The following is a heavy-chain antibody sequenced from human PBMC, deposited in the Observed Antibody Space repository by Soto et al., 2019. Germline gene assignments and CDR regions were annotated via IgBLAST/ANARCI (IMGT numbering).Heavy chain of an antibody. CDR2: MNPNSGNT. J-gene: IGHJ1*01. V-gene: IGHV1-8*01. CDR1: GYTFTSYD. CDR3: ARGSSGWIAQFLSQLTKTAATPGGYFQH. Sequence: ASVKVSCKASGYTFTSYDINWVRQATGQGLEWMGWMNPNSGNTGYAQKFQGRVTMTRNTSISTAYMELSSLRSEDTAVYYCARGSSGWIAQFLSQLTKTAATPGGYFQHWGQGTLVTVSS. D-gene: IGHD6-19*01.